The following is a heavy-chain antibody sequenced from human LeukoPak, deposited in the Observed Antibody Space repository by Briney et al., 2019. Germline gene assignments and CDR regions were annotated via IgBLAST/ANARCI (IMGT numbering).Heavy chain of an antibody. J-gene: IGHJ3*02. CDR2: IYYSGST. CDR1: GGSISSYY. Sequence: SETLSLTCTVSGGSISSYYWSWIRQPPGKGLEWIGYIYYSGSTNYNPSLKSRVTISVDTSKNQFSLKLSSVTAADTAVYYCARERAGDGAFDIWGQGTMVTVSS. CDR3: ARERAGDGAFDI. V-gene: IGHV4-59*01. D-gene: IGHD3-10*01.